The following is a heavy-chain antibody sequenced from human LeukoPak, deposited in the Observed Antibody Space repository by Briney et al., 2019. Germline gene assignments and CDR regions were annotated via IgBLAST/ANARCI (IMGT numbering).Heavy chain of an antibody. CDR1: GFTFSSYA. Sequence: GGSLRLSCAASGFTFSSYAMHWVRQAPGKGLEWVAVISYDGSNKYYADSVKGRFTISRDNSKNTLYLQMNSLRAEDTAVYYCARAPGSGSYYFDYWGQGTLVTVSS. CDR3: ARAPGSGSYYFDY. D-gene: IGHD3-10*01. V-gene: IGHV3-30*04. J-gene: IGHJ4*02. CDR2: ISYDGSNK.